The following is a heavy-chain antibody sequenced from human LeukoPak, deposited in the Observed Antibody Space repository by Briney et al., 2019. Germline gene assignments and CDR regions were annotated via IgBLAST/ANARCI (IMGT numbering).Heavy chain of an antibody. J-gene: IGHJ5*02. V-gene: IGHV4-61*01. Sequence: SETLSLTCTVSGGSVSSGSYYWSWIRQPPGKGREWIGYIYYSGSTNYNPSLKSRVTISVDTSKNQFSLKLSSVTAADTAVYYCARDLGYSYGLNWFDPWGQGTLVTVSS. CDR3: ARDLGYSYGLNWFDP. D-gene: IGHD5-18*01. CDR2: IYYSGST. CDR1: GGSVSSGSYY.